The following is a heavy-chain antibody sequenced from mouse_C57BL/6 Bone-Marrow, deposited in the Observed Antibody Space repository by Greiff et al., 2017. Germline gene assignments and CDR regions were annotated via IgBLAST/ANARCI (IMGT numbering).Heavy chain of an antibody. J-gene: IGHJ3*01. D-gene: IGHD1-1*01. Sequence: VQLTESGAELVRPGASVKLSCTASGFNIKDDYMHWVKQRPEQGLEWIGWIDPETGDTEYASKFQGKATITADTSSTTAYLQLSSLTSEDTAVYYCTRYGSWFAYWGQGTLVTVSA. V-gene: IGHV14-4*01. CDR1: GFNIKDDY. CDR2: IDPETGDT. CDR3: TRYGSWFAY.